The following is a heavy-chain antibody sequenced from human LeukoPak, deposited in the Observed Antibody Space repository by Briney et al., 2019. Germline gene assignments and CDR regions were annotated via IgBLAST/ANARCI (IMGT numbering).Heavy chain of an antibody. CDR2: IVPIFGTA. J-gene: IGHJ4*02. D-gene: IGHD4/OR15-4a*01. V-gene: IGHV1-69*05. CDR3: ARDFSEYGAHQGVSMDY. CDR1: GGTFSSYA. Sequence: ASVKVSCKASGGTFSSYAISWVRQAPGQGLEWMGGIVPIFGTANYAQKFQGRVTITTDESTSTAYMELSSLRSEDTAVYYCARDFSEYGAHQGVSMDYWGQGTLVTVSS.